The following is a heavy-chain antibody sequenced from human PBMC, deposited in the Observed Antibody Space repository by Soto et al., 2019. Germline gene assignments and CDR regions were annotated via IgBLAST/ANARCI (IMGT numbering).Heavy chain of an antibody. D-gene: IGHD4-17*01. CDR2: ISSSTYT. Sequence: WGSLSLSCAAFGFNFSDHYMSWLRQAPGKGLEWVSYISSSTYTNYADSVKVRFTISRDNAKNSLYLQMNSLRAEDTAIYYCAKDRLPESWGQGTLVTVSS. CDR1: GFNFSDHY. J-gene: IGHJ5*02. V-gene: IGHV3-11*05. CDR3: AKDRLPES.